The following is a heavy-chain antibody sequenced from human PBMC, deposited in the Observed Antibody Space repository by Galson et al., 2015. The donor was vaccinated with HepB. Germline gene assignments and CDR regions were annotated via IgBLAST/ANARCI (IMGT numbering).Heavy chain of an antibody. V-gene: IGHV3-30*03. CDR3: GSVQYQLPQHRRGIDY. Sequence: SLRLSCAASGFTFSSYGMHWVRQAPGKGLEWVAVISYDGSNKYYADSVEGRFTISRDNSKNTLYLQMNSLRAEDTAVYYCGSVQYQLPQHRRGIDYWGQGTLVTVSS. CDR1: GFTFSSYG. CDR2: ISYDGSNK. D-gene: IGHD2-2*01. J-gene: IGHJ4*02.